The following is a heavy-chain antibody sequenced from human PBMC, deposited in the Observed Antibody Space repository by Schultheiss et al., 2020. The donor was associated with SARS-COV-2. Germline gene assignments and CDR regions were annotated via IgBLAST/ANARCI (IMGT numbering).Heavy chain of an antibody. J-gene: IGHJ4*02. Sequence: SETLSLTCTVSGGSISSYYWSWIRQPPGKGLEWIGYIYYSGSTNYNPSLKSRVTISVDTSKNQFSLKLSSVTAADTAVYYCARGNPRQQWQIDYWGQGTLVTVSS. V-gene: IGHV4-59*01. CDR3: ARGNPRQQWQIDY. CDR2: IYYSGST. CDR1: GGSISSYY. D-gene: IGHD6-19*01.